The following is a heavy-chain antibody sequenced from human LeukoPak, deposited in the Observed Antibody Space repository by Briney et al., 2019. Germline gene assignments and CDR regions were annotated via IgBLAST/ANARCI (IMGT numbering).Heavy chain of an antibody. Sequence: PSETLSLTCTVSGGSIISSSYYWGWIRQPPGKGLEWIGSIYYSGNTDYNPSLKSRVTISVDTSKNQFSLKLSSVTAADTAVYYCALGRYTEVYYYDSSGYYQSFDYWGQGTLVTVSS. V-gene: IGHV4-39*07. J-gene: IGHJ4*02. CDR2: IYYSGNT. CDR1: GGSIISSSYY. D-gene: IGHD3-22*01. CDR3: ALGRYTEVYYYDSSGYYQSFDY.